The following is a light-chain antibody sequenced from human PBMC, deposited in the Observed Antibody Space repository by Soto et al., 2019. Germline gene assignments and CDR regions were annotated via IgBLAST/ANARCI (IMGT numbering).Light chain of an antibody. Sequence: QSALTQPPSASGSPGQSVTISCTGTSSDVGGYNYVSWYQQHPGKAPKLMIYEVSKRPSGVPARFSGSKSGNTASLTVSGLQAADEAAYYCSSYSGSNNYVFGTGTKLTVL. CDR1: SSDVGGYNY. CDR2: EVS. CDR3: SSYSGSNNYV. J-gene: IGLJ1*01. V-gene: IGLV2-8*01.